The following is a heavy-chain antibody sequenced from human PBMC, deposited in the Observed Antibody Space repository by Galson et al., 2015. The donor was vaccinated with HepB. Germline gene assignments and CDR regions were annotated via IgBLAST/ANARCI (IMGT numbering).Heavy chain of an antibody. J-gene: IGHJ5*02. Sequence: SVKVSCKASGYTFNSYYIHWVRQAPGQGLEWMGLINPSGGSTSNTQKFQGRITMTRDTSTSTVYMELSSLRSGDTAVYYCTSEEGAAGRLSWGQGTLVTVSS. V-gene: IGHV1-46*02. CDR3: TSEEGAAGRLS. CDR2: INPSGGST. CDR1: GYTFNSYY. D-gene: IGHD3-16*01.